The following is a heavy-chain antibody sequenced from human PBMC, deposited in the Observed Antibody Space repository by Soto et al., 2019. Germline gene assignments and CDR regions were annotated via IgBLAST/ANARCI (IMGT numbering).Heavy chain of an antibody. D-gene: IGHD3-3*01. J-gene: IGHJ3*02. CDR3: ARENPYDFWSGYYHGAFDI. V-gene: IGHV4-34*01. CDR1: GGSFSGYY. CDR2: INHSGST. Sequence: QVQLQQWGAGLLKPSETLSLTCAVYGGSFSGYYWSWIRQPPGKGLEWIGEINHSGSTNYNPSLKSRVTISVDTSKNQCSLKLSSVTAADTAVYYCARENPYDFWSGYYHGAFDIWGQGTMVTVSS.